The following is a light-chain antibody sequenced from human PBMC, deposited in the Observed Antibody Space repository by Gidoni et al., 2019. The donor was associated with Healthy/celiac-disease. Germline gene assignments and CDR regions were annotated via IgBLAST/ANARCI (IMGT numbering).Light chain of an antibody. CDR3: QVWDSSSDHPVV. V-gene: IGLV3-21*04. Sequence: SYLLPQPPPVSVAPGKTARITWGGNNIGSKSVHWYQQKPGQAPVLVIYYDSDRPSGIPERFSGSNSGNTATLTISRVEAGDEADYYCQVWDSSSDHPVVFGGGTKLTVL. CDR2: YDS. CDR1: NIGSKS. J-gene: IGLJ2*01.